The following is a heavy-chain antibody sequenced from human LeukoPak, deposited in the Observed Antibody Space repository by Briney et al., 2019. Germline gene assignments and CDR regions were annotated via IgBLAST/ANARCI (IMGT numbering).Heavy chain of an antibody. CDR3: ARVGYGMDD. CDR2: INHSGST. V-gene: IGHV4-34*01. J-gene: IGHJ6*02. Sequence: PLETLSLTCAVYGGSFSGYYWSWIRQPPGKGLEWIGEINHSGSTNYNPSLKSRVTISVDTSKNQFSLKLSSVTAADTAVYYCARVGYGMDDWGQGTTVTVSS. CDR1: GGSFSGYY.